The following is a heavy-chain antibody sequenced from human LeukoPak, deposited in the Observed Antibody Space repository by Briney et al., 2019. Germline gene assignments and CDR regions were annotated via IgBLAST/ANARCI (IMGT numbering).Heavy chain of an antibody. CDR1: GYTFTSYA. CDR2: INTNTGNP. J-gene: IGHJ4*02. CDR3: ARDGEDIVATDSPYFDY. D-gene: IGHD5-12*01. Sequence: ASVKVSCKASGYTFTSYAMNWVRQAPGQGLGWMGWINTNTGNPTYAQGLTGRFVFSLDTSVSTAYLQISSLKAEDTAVYYCARDGEDIVATDSPYFDYWGQGTLVTVSS. V-gene: IGHV7-4-1*02.